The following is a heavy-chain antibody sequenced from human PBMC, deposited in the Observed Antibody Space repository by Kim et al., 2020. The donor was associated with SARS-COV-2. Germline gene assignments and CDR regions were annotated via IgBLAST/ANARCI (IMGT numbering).Heavy chain of an antibody. CDR2: INPSGGST. CDR3: ARAYESGSYYYFDY. J-gene: IGHJ4*02. Sequence: ASVKVSCKASGYSFTNYFLHWVRQAPGQGLEWMGIINPSGGSTTYAQKFQGRVTMTRDTSTSTVYMELRSLRPEDAAVYYCARAYESGSYYYFDYWGQGT. D-gene: IGHD3-10*01. CDR1: GYSFTNYF. V-gene: IGHV1-46*01.